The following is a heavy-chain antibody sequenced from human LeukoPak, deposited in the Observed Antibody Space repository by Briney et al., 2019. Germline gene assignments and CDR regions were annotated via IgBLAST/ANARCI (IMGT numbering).Heavy chain of an antibody. Sequence: PGGSLRLSCAASGFTFSSYSMNWVRQAPGEGMEWVSSTSSSISYIYYADSVKGRFTISRDNAKNSLYLQMNSLRAEDTAVYYCARALWFGDPTPYYYGMDVWGQGTTVTVSS. V-gene: IGHV3-21*01. CDR3: ARALWFGDPTPYYYGMDV. CDR2: TSSSISYI. CDR1: GFTFSSYS. D-gene: IGHD3-10*01. J-gene: IGHJ6*02.